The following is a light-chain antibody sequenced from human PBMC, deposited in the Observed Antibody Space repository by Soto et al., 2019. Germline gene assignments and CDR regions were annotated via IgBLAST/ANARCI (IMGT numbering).Light chain of an antibody. CDR3: GLYMGSGIWV. CDR2: NTN. Sequence: QAVVTQEPSFSVSPGGTVTLTCGLSSDSVSPNYYPSWYQQTPGQAPRTLIYNTNTRSSGVPDRFSGSILGNRAALTITGAQADDESDYYCGLYMGSGIWVFGGGTKLTVL. V-gene: IGLV8-61*01. J-gene: IGLJ3*02. CDR1: SDSVSPNYY.